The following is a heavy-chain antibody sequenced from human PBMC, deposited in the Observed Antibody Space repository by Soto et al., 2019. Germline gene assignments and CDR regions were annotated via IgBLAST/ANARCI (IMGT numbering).Heavy chain of an antibody. V-gene: IGHV4-39*01. J-gene: IGHJ4*02. CDR3: VRGGRYYMQETYYFDY. CDR1: GGSISSSGYY. CDR2: IYYSGDT. D-gene: IGHD3-10*01. Sequence: QLQLQESGPGLVKPSETLSLTCTVSGGSISSSGYYWGWIRQPPGKGLEWIGSIYYSGDTYVYPSRRSRVTISLDTSQNQFSLKLGSVTAADTAMYYCVRGGRYYMQETYYFDYWGQGTLVTVSS.